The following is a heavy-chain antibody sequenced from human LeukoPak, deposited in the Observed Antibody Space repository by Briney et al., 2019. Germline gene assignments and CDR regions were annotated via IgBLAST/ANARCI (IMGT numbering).Heavy chain of an antibody. D-gene: IGHD3-16*02. Sequence: ASVKVSCKASGYTFTSYYMHWVRQAPGQGLEWMGIINPSGGSTSYAQKFQGRVTMTRDMSTSTVYMELSSLRSEDTAVYYCARDQHLGYRLDAFDIWGQGTMVTVSS. CDR2: INPSGGST. J-gene: IGHJ3*02. CDR3: ARDQHLGYRLDAFDI. CDR1: GYTFTSYY. V-gene: IGHV1-46*01.